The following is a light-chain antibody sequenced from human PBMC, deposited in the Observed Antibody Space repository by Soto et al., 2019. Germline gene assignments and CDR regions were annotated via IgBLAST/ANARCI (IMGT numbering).Light chain of an antibody. CDR1: RSISTW. J-gene: IGKJ1*01. CDR2: DAS. CDR3: QQYNTYWT. Sequence: DIQMTQSPSTLSASVGDRVTITCRASRSISTWLAWYQQKPGKAPNLLIYDASSLESGVPSRFCGSGSGTEFTLTTSSLQPDDFATYYCQQYNTYWTFGQGTKVEIK. V-gene: IGKV1-5*01.